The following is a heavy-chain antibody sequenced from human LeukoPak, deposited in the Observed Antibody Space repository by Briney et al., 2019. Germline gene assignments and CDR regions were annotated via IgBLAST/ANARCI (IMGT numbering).Heavy chain of an antibody. J-gene: IGHJ5*02. CDR3: AKDAGYSSGWYGNWFDP. D-gene: IGHD6-19*01. Sequence: GSLRLSCAASGFTFSNYAMSWVRQAPGKGLGLVSAVSGSGGSTYYPDSVKGRFTISRDNSKNTLYLQMNSLRAEDTAVYYCAKDAGYSSGWYGNWFDPWGQGTLVTVSS. CDR2: VSGSGGST. CDR1: GFTFSNYA. V-gene: IGHV3-23*01.